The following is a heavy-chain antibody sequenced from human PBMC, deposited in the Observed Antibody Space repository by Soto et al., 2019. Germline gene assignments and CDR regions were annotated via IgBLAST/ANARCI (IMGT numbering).Heavy chain of an antibody. J-gene: IGHJ4*02. D-gene: IGHD4-4*01. V-gene: IGHV3-23*01. Sequence: EVQLLESGGGLVQPGGSLRLSCAASGFIFNAYAMTWVRQAPGKGLEWVSAIGGSGGNTYYAASMKGRFTISRDKSKDTVDLEMNRLRVDDTAVYFCARVASDYINSADHWGQGILVTVSS. CDR1: GFIFNAYA. CDR3: ARVASDYINSADH. CDR2: IGGSGGNT.